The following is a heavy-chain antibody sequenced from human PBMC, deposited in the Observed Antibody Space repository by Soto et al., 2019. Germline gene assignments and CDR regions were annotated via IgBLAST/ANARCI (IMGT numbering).Heavy chain of an antibody. CDR1: GFTFSNYW. Sequence: EVQLLESGGGLVQPGGSRRLSCAASGFTFSNYWMYWVRQAPGKGLVWVSRVNNDGTDTTHADSVKGRFTISRDNAENTLYLQTNILRADDTAVYYCARGGLQHALDVWGQGSTVTVSS. V-gene: IGHV3-74*03. D-gene: IGHD6-13*01. J-gene: IGHJ6*02. CDR3: ARGGLQHALDV. CDR2: VNNDGTDT.